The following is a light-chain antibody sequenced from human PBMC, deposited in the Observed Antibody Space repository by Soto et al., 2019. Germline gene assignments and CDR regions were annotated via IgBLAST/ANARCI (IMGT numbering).Light chain of an antibody. Sequence: DIPMTQSPSTLSASVGDRVTITCRASQSISSWLAWYQQKPGKAPKLLIYKACSLESGVPSRFSGSGSGTEFTLTISSLQPDDFATYYCQQYNSYPITFGQGTRLEIK. J-gene: IGKJ5*01. CDR3: QQYNSYPIT. V-gene: IGKV1-5*03. CDR2: KAC. CDR1: QSISSW.